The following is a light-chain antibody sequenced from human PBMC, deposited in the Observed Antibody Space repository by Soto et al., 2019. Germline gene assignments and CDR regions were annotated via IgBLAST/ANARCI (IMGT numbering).Light chain of an antibody. Sequence: EIVLTQSPGTLSLSPGDTATLSCTASQRVPSNYLAWYQQKGGEAPSLLIYGASRRATGIPDRFSGSGSGTDFTLTIRLEPEDFAVYYCQQYGGSPLTFGGGTKVEI. J-gene: IGKJ4*01. CDR3: QQYGGSPLT. V-gene: IGKV3-20*01. CDR2: GAS. CDR1: QRVPSNY.